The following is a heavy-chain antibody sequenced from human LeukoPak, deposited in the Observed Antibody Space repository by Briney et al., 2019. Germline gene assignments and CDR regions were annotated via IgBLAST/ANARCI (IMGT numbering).Heavy chain of an antibody. D-gene: IGHD1-26*01. CDR3: AREIIVGATLALVDNWFDP. CDR2: IYYSGST. Sequence: SETLSLTCTVSSGSISSSIYYWGWIRQPPGKGLEWIGYIYYSGSTNYNPSLKSRVTISVDTSKNQFSLKLSSVTAADTAVYYCAREIIVGATLALVDNWFDPWGQGTLVTVSS. J-gene: IGHJ5*02. CDR1: SGSISSSIYY. V-gene: IGHV4-61*01.